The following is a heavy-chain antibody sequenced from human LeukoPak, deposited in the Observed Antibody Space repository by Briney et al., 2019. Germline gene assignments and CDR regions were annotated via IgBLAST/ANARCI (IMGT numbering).Heavy chain of an antibody. CDR1: GFSFSDYT. J-gene: IGHJ4*02. D-gene: IGHD3-22*01. V-gene: IGHV3-23*01. Sequence: GGSLRLSCAGLGFSFSDYTMTWVRQTPEKGLQWVSGISGSGVSTYYAESVKGRFTISRDNSKNTLYLQMNSLRAEDTAVYYCARGGNYYDSSGYQKASHWGQGTLVTVSS. CDR3: ARGGNYYDSSGYQKASH. CDR2: ISGSGVST.